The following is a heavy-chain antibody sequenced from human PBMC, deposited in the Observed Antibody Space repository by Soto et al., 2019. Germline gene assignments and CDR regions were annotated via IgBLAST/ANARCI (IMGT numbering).Heavy chain of an antibody. Sequence: QVQLVESGGGVVQPGRSLRLSCAASGFTFSSYAMQWVRQAPGKGLEWVAAISYDGSNKYYADSVKGRFTISRDNSKNTLYLQLNSLRDEDMDVYYCARVRDSSGYYAFDIWGQGTLVTVSS. D-gene: IGHD3-22*01. V-gene: IGHV3-30-3*01. J-gene: IGHJ3*02. CDR1: GFTFSSYA. CDR3: ARVRDSSGYYAFDI. CDR2: ISYDGSNK.